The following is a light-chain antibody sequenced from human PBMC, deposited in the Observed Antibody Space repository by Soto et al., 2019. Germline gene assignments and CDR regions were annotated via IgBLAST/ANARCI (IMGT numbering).Light chain of an antibody. V-gene: IGLV2-14*01. J-gene: IGLJ2*01. CDR2: DVS. CDR3: SSYTSASTPLV. Sequence: QSALTQPASVSGSPGQSITISCTGTGSDVGGYNYVSWYQQHPGKAPKVMIYDVSKRPSGVSNRFSGSKSGDTASLTISELQAEAEADYYCSSYTSASTPLVFGGGTKLT. CDR1: GSDVGGYNY.